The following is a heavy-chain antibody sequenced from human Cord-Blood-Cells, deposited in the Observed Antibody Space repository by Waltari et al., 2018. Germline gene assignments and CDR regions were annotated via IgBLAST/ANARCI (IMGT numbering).Heavy chain of an antibody. D-gene: IGHD1-26*01. V-gene: IGHV3-33*01. CDR3: ARGAGGSYYYYMDV. J-gene: IGHJ6*03. Sequence: QVQLVESGGGVVQPGRSLRLSCAASGFTFSSYGMHWVRQAPGKGLEWVAVIWYDGSNKYYADAVKGRFTISRDNSKNTLYLQMNSLRAEDTAVYYCARGAGGSYYYYMDVWGKGTTVTVSS. CDR2: IWYDGSNK. CDR1: GFTFSSYG.